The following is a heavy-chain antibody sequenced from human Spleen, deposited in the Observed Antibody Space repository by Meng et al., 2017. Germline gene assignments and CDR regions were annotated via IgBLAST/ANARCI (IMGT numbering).Heavy chain of an antibody. J-gene: IGHJ5*01. CDR2: ISYDGSNK. CDR1: GFTFSSYA. D-gene: IGHD6-19*01. Sequence: GESLKISCAASGFTFSSYAMYWVRQAPGKGLEWVAVISYDGSNKYYADSVKGRFTVSRDNSKNTLYLQMNSLRVDDTAVYYCARCPADSGAWLLVDSWGQGTLVTVSS. CDR3: ARCPADSGAWLLVDS. V-gene: IGHV3-30*07.